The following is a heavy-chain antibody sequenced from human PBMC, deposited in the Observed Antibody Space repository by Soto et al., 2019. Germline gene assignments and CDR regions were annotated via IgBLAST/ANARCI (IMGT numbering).Heavy chain of an antibody. Sequence: SLRLSCAASGFTFSSYAMSWVRQAPGKGLEWVSAISGSGGSTYYADSVKGRFTISRDNSKNTLYLQMNSLRAEDTAVYYCAKDLAAIPVFDYWGQGTLVTVSS. J-gene: IGHJ4*02. V-gene: IGHV3-23*01. CDR3: AKDLAAIPVFDY. CDR2: ISGSGGST. CDR1: GFTFSSYA. D-gene: IGHD2-2*02.